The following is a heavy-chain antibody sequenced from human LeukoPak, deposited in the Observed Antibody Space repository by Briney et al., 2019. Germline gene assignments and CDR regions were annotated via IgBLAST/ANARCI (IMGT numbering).Heavy chain of an antibody. CDR1: GFTFSNHW. CDR3: ARGGSDTAMAHDY. D-gene: IGHD5-18*01. J-gene: IGHJ4*02. V-gene: IGHV3-74*01. Sequence: GGSLRLSCAASGFTFSNHWMHWVRQAPGKGLMWVSRINRGGSRTDYADSVKGRFTISRDDAKNTLYLQLNSLRAEDTAAYFCARGGSDTAMAHDYWGQGTLVTVSS. CDR2: INRGGSRT.